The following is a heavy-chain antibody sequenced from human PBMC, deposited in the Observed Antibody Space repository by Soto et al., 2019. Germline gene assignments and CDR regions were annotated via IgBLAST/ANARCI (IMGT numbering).Heavy chain of an antibody. J-gene: IGHJ4*02. CDR2: IKSKTDGGTT. Sequence: GSLRLSCAASGFTFSNAWMNWVRQAPGKGLEWVGRIKSKTDGGTTDYAAPVKGRFTISRDDSKNTLYLQMNSLKTEDTAVYYCTTTNYYDSSGYSYWGQGTLVTVSS. V-gene: IGHV3-15*07. CDR1: GFTFSNAW. D-gene: IGHD3-22*01. CDR3: TTTNYYDSSGYSY.